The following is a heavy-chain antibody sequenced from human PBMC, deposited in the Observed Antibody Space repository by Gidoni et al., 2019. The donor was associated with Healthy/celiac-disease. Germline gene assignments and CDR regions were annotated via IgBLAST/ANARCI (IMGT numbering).Heavy chain of an antibody. Sequence: EVQLVESGGGLVQPGRSLRLSCTASGFTFGDYAMSWFRQAPGKGLEWVGFIRSKAYGGTTEYAASVKGRFTISRDDSKSIAYLQMNSLKTEDTAVYYCTREGSEWLGVIDYWGQGTLVTVSS. CDR3: TREGSEWLGVIDY. J-gene: IGHJ4*02. CDR2: IRSKAYGGTT. CDR1: GFTFGDYA. D-gene: IGHD3-3*01. V-gene: IGHV3-49*03.